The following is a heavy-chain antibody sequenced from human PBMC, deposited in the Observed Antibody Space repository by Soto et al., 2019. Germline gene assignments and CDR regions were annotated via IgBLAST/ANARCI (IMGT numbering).Heavy chain of an antibody. V-gene: IGHV3-74*01. CDR2: ISSDGTDT. J-gene: IGHJ4*02. CDR3: ARSVEGHFDY. CDR1: GFTFSNYW. Sequence: PGGSLRLSCAASGFTFSNYWMHWVRQAPGKGLVWVSRISSDGTDTTYADSVKGRFTISRDNAKNTLYLQMNSLRDEDTAVYFCARSVEGHFDYWGQGTVVTVSS. D-gene: IGHD6-19*01.